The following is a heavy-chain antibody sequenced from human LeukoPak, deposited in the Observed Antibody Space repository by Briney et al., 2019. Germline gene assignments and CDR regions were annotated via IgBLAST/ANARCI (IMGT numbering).Heavy chain of an antibody. CDR3: AKSYDQRGGAFDI. Sequence: PGGSLRLSCAASGFTFDDYAMHWVRQAPGKGLEWVSLISWDGGSTYDADSVKGRFTISRDNSKNSLYLQMISLRAEDTALYYCAKSYDQRGGAFDIWGQGTMVTVSS. CDR2: ISWDGGST. J-gene: IGHJ3*02. CDR1: GFTFDDYA. V-gene: IGHV3-43D*03. D-gene: IGHD3-16*01.